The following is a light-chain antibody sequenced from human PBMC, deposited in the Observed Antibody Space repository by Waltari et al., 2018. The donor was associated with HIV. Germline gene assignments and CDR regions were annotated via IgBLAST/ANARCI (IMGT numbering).Light chain of an antibody. CDR1: QSVSSH. CDR2: ETS. V-gene: IGKV3-11*01. Sequence: ELVLTQSPATLSVSPGERAILPCRASQSVSSHLAWYQQKSGQAPRLLIYETSTRAAGTPGRFTGSGSGTDFALTITGVEPADVAVYYCQQRGTWPPVTFGGGTKVEI. J-gene: IGKJ4*01. CDR3: QQRGTWPPVT.